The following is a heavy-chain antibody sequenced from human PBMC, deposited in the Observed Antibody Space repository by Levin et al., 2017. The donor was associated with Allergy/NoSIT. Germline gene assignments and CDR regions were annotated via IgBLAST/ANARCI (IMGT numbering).Heavy chain of an antibody. J-gene: IGHJ4*02. V-gene: IGHV3-15*07. CDR2: IKSRSDGGTI. CDR1: GFSFSYAW. D-gene: IGHD5-18*01. CDR3: TTHSRDLGYNYGWGATFDL. Sequence: GGSLRLSCAASGFSFSYAWMNWVRRAPGKGLEWVGRIKSRSDGGTIEYAASVKGRFTISRDDSENTLYLQMNSLETEDSALYYCTTHSRDLGYNYGWGATFDLWGQGTLVTVSS.